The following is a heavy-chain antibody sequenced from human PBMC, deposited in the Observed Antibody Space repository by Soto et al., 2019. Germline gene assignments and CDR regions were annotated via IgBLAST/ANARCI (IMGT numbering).Heavy chain of an antibody. V-gene: IGHV3-23*01. Sequence: EVQLLESGGGLVQPGGSLRLSCAASGFTFSSYAMSWVRQAPGKGLEWVSAISGSGGSTYYADSVKGRFTISRDNSKNALYLQMTSLRAEDTAVYYCAKPAAPQNWYFDLWGRGTLVTVSS. CDR1: GFTFSSYA. CDR3: AKPAAPQNWYFDL. J-gene: IGHJ2*01. D-gene: IGHD6-13*01. CDR2: ISGSGGST.